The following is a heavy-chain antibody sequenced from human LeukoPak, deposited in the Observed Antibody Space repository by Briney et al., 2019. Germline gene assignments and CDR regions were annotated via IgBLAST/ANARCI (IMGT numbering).Heavy chain of an antibody. D-gene: IGHD3-22*01. CDR3: ARDSSYYYDNSGYSALDY. J-gene: IGHJ4*02. V-gene: IGHV4-4*07. CDR2: INTSGST. Sequence: PSETLSLTCTVSGGSISSYNWSWIRQPAGKGLEWIGRINTSGSTNSNPSLKSRLTMSVDTSKSQFSLKVSSVTAADTAVYYCARDSSYYYDNSGYSALDYWGQGTLVTVSS. CDR1: GGSISSYN.